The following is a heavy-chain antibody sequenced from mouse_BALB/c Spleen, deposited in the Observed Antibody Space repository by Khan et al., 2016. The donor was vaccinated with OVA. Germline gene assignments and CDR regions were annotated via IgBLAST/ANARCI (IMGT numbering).Heavy chain of an antibody. CDR1: CYTFTNYG. V-gene: IGHV9-1*02. CDR2: INTYTGEP. J-gene: IGHJ1*01. CDR3: ARGASYWYFDV. Sequence: QIQLVQSGPELKKPGETVKISCKASCYTFTNYGMNWVKQAPGKGLKWMGWINTYTGEPTYTDDFKGRFAFSLETSASTAYLQINNLKNEDMATYFCARGASYWYFDVWGAGTTVTVSS.